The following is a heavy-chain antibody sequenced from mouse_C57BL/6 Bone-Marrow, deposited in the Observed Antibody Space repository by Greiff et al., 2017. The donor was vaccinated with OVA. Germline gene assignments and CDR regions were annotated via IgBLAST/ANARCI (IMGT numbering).Heavy chain of an antibody. D-gene: IGHD1-1*01. CDR2: ISYDGSN. CDR1: GYSITSGYS. CDR3: ARDQTFYYYGSPWYFDV. V-gene: IGHV3-6*01. J-gene: IGHJ1*03. Sequence: EVKLQESGPGLVKPSQSLSLTCSVTGYSITSGYSWNWIRQFPGNKLEWMGYISYDGSNNYNPSLKNRISITRDTSKNQFFLKLNSVTTEDTATYYCARDQTFYYYGSPWYFDVWGTGTTVTVSS.